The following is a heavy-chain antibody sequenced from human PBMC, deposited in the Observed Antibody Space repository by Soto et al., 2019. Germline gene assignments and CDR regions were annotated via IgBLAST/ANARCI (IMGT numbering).Heavy chain of an antibody. J-gene: IGHJ5*02. CDR2: IFQSGST. CDR1: GGTISSPDL. V-gene: IGHV4-4*02. D-gene: IGHD6-19*01. Sequence: SETLSLTCGVSGGTISSPDLWTWVRQPPGKGLEWSGEIFQSGSTNYTPSLESRVTISVDKSKNQFSLTLTSVTAADTAVYFCARGRGRYSSGWSWFDPWGQGILVTVSS. CDR3: ARGRGRYSSGWSWFDP.